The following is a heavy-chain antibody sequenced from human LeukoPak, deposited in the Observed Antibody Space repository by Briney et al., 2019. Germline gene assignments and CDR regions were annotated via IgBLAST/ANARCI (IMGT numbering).Heavy chain of an antibody. Sequence: SQTLSLTCANSGDSVSSNSVTWNWIRQSPSRGLEWLGRTYYRSTWYNDYAVSARGRITVNPDTSKNQFSLHLNSVTPEDTAVYYCARRLTQYDCFDPWGQGILVTVSS. D-gene: IGHD2-2*01. CDR2: TYYRSTWYN. J-gene: IGHJ5*02. CDR3: ARRLTQYDCFDP. CDR1: GDSVSSNSVT. V-gene: IGHV6-1*01.